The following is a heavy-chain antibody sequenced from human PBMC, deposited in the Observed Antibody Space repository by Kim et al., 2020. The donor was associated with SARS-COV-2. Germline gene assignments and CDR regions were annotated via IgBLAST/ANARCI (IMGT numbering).Heavy chain of an antibody. V-gene: IGHV3-30*07. J-gene: IGHJ4*02. Sequence: ADAVKGRFTISRDNSKNTLYLQMNSLGAEDTAVYYCARRYCSSTSCLIDYWGQGTLVTVSS. D-gene: IGHD2-2*01. CDR3: ARRYCSSTSCLIDY.